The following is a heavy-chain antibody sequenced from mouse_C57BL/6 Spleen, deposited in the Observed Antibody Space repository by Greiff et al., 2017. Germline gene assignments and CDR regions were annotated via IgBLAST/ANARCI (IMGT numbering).Heavy chain of an antibody. CDR2: IWRGGST. Sequence: VQGVESGPGLVQPSPSLSLTCAVSGFSLTSYGVHWVRQSPGKGLEWLGVIWRGGSTDYNAAFMSRLSITKDNSKSHVFFKMNSLQADDTAIYYCAKHYGSSYDWYFDVWGTGTTVTVSS. D-gene: IGHD1-1*01. J-gene: IGHJ1*03. V-gene: IGHV2-5*01. CDR1: GFSLTSYG. CDR3: AKHYGSSYDWYFDV.